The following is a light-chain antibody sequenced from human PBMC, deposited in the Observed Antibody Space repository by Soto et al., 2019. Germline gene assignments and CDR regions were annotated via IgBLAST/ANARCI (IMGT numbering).Light chain of an antibody. CDR1: QNSKKV. Sequence: DIPMTQSPSSLSASVGDRVTITGRASQNSKKVLNWYQQRPGKAPSALIHATSTLQNGVSSRFSGSGSDTDFTLTITSLQPEDFATYFCQHSYSSPLTFGGGTKVEL. CDR2: ATS. V-gene: IGKV1-39*01. CDR3: QHSYSSPLT. J-gene: IGKJ4*01.